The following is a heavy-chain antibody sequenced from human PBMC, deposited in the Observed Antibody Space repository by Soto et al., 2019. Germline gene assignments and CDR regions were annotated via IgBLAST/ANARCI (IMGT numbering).Heavy chain of an antibody. V-gene: IGHV3-30*18. CDR2: ISYDGSNK. CDR3: AKDPSGARTFDY. J-gene: IGHJ4*02. D-gene: IGHD1-26*01. CDR1: GFTFSSYG. Sequence: QVQLVESGGGVVQPGRSLRLSCAASGFTFSSYGMHWVRQAPGKGLEWVAVISYDGSNKYYADSVKGRFTISRDNSKNTLYLQMNSLRAEDTAVYYCAKDPSGARTFDYWGQGTLVTVSS.